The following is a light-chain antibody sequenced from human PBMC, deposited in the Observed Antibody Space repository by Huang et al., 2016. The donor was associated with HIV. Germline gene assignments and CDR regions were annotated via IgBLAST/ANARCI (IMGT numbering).Light chain of an antibody. CDR2: AAS. CDR1: QTISNY. Sequence: DIQMTQSPSSLSASVGDRVTITCRASQTISNYLNWYQQKPGNAPKLLIYAASDLQSGDPSRFSGRGSGTDFTLTISRLQPEDSATYDCQQSSMSPWTFGQGTRVEIK. V-gene: IGKV1-39*01. J-gene: IGKJ1*01. CDR3: QQSSMSPWT.